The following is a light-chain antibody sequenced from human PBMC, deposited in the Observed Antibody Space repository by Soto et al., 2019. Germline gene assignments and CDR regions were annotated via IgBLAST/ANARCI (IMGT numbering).Light chain of an antibody. CDR1: QGIRNY. Sequence: IQMTQCPSSLSASVGDTVTVTCRASQGIRNYLDWFQQKPGKAPKRLISVASTLQSGVPSRFSGSGSGTEFTLTISSLQPEDSATYYCLQHDTYPYTFGQGTKVDIK. CDR3: LQHDTYPYT. J-gene: IGKJ2*01. V-gene: IGKV1-17*01. CDR2: VAS.